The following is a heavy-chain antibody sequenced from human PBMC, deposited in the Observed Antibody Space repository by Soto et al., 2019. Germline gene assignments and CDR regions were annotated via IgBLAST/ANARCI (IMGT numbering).Heavy chain of an antibody. D-gene: IGHD6-13*01. CDR1: GFSISHHG. CDR2: LWSAGDFE. CDR3: ARDAQQLANDGLDV. V-gene: IGHV3-33*01. Sequence: QVHLVESGGNVVQPGRSLRLSCVASGFSISHHGMHWVRQAPGKGLEWVAHLWSAGDFEYYADSVKGRFTISRDLSKNTLYLQMNSLGAEDTAVYHCARDAQQLANDGLDVWGQGPTVTVSS. J-gene: IGHJ6*02.